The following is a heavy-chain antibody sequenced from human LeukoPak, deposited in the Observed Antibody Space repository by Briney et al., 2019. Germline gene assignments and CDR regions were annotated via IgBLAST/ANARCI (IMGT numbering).Heavy chain of an antibody. CDR1: GGSFSGYY. CDR3: ARGVRSRITMVRGANPQTYYFDY. V-gene: IGHV4-34*01. D-gene: IGHD3-10*01. CDR2: INHSGST. J-gene: IGHJ4*02. Sequence: SETLSLTCAAYGGSFSGYYWSWIRQPPGKGLEWIGEINHSGSTNYNPSLKSRVTISVDTSKNQFPLKLSSVTAADTAVYYCARGVRSRITMVRGANPQTYYFDYWGQGTLVTVSS.